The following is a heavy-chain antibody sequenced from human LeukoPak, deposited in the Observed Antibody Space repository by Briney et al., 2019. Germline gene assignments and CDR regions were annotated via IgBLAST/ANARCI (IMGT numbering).Heavy chain of an antibody. D-gene: IGHD5-18*01. CDR3: ARDTAMASFDY. CDR1: GYTFTSYG. CDR2: ISAYNGNT. Sequence: GASVKVSCKASGYTFTSYGISWVRQARGQGREWMGWISAYNGNTNYSQKLQGRVTMTTDTSTSTAYMELRSLRSDDTAVYYCARDTAMASFDYWGQGTLVTVSS. V-gene: IGHV1-18*01. J-gene: IGHJ4*02.